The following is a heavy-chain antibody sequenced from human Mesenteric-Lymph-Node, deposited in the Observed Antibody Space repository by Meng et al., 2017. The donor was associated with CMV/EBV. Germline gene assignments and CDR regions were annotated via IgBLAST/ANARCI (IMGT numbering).Heavy chain of an antibody. CDR1: GFTVSSNY. Sequence: GEFLKISCAASGFTVSSNYMSWVRQAPGKGLEWVSVIYSGGSTYYADSVKGRFTISRDNSKNTLYLQMNSLRAEDTAVYYCARDRGGLDIWGQGTMVTVSS. CDR3: ARDRGGLDI. CDR2: IYSGGST. J-gene: IGHJ3*02. V-gene: IGHV3-53*01. D-gene: IGHD3-10*01.